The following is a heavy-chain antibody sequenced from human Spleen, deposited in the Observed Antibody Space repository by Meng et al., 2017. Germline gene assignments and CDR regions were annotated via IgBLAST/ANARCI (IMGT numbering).Heavy chain of an antibody. V-gene: IGHV4-4*02. J-gene: IGHJ4*02. D-gene: IGHD3-16*02. CDR1: GGSINSDNW. CDR2: IYHSGTT. Sequence: QVQREGSGPGWVKPSGPLSLTCAVSGGSINSDNWWSWVRQPPGKGLEWIGEIYHSGTTNYNPSLKSRVSMSVDKSKNQFSLKLSSVTAADTAVYYCAREPTVITSGGVIVLPFDSWGQGTLVTVSS. CDR3: AREPTVITSGGVIVLPFDS.